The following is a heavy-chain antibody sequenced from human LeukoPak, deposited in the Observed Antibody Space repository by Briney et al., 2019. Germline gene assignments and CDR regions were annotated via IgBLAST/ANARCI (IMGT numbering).Heavy chain of an antibody. CDR2: IYYSGST. CDR3: ASQLYGSSGYLDY. D-gene: IGHD3-22*01. Sequence: SETLSLTCTVSGGSISSSSYYWGWIRQPPGKGLEWIGSIYYSGSTYYNPSLKSRVTISVDTSKNQFSLKLSSVTAADTAVYYCASQLYGSSGYLDYWGQGTLVTVSS. J-gene: IGHJ4*02. V-gene: IGHV4-39*01. CDR1: GGSISSSSYY.